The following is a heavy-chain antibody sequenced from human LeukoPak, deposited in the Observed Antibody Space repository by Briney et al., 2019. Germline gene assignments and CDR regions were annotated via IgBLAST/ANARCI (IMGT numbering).Heavy chain of an antibody. J-gene: IGHJ5*02. D-gene: IGHD2-8*01. CDR1: GGSFSGYY. Sequence: PSETLSLTCAVYGGSFSGYYWSWIRQPPGKGLEWIGEINHSGSTNYNPSLKSRVTISVATSKNQFSLKLSSVTAADTAVYYCARGGCTNGVCYRNWFDPWGQGTLVTVSS. CDR3: ARGGCTNGVCYRNWFDP. CDR2: INHSGST. V-gene: IGHV4-34*01.